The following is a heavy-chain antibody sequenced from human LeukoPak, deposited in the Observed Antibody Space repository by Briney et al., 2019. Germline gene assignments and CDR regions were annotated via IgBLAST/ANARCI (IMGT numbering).Heavy chain of an antibody. V-gene: IGHV4-59*01. D-gene: IGHD3-22*01. CDR3: ARGRGDSKGTSFDF. CDR1: GGSMNNNY. CDR2: IYHTGSA. J-gene: IGHJ4*02. Sequence: SETLSLTCTVSGGSMNNNYWSWIRQSPGKGLEWIGYIYHTGSATYKPSLKSRVTLSLDTSKNQFSLKLSSVTAADTAVYYCARGRGDSKGTSFDFWGQGTLVTVSS.